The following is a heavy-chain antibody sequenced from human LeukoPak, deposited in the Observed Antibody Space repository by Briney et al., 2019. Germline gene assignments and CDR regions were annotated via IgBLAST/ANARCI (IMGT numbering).Heavy chain of an antibody. CDR2: IYTSGGT. CDR3: ARVNYYYYYMDV. Sequence: SETLSLTCTVSGGSTNNYYWSWIRQPAGKGLEWIGRIYTSGGTNYNPSLKSRVTMSVDTSKNQFSLKLSSVTAADTALYYCARVNYYYYYMDVWGKGTTVTISS. CDR1: GGSTNNYY. V-gene: IGHV4-4*07. J-gene: IGHJ6*03.